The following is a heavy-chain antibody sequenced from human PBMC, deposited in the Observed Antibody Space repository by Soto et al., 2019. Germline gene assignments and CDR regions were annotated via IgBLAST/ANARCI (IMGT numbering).Heavy chain of an antibody. J-gene: IGHJ4*02. V-gene: IGHV3-53*01. CDR1: GFTVSSNY. Sequence: EVQLVESGGGLIQPGGSLRLSCAASGFTVSSNYMSWVRQAPGKGLEWCSVIYSGGRTYYADSVKDRFTITRDNSRNTLYLQMNSLRADDTDVYYCARIIYDSSGYYYDYWFQGGLVTVSS. D-gene: IGHD3-22*01. CDR3: ARIIYDSSGYYYDY. CDR2: IYSGGRT.